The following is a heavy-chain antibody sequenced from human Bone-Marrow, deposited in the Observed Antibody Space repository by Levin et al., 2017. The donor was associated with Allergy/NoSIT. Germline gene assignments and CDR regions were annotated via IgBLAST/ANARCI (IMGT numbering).Heavy chain of an antibody. V-gene: IGHV4-34*01. CDR1: GGSFSAFY. J-gene: IGHJ4*02. CDR3: TGGYTAALDF. CDR2: ITHAGHG. Sequence: SETLSLTCDVSGGSFSAFYWNWVRQSPGMGLEWIGEITHAGHGNYYPSSNGRVSMFFDTSSNKSPFLLTSMIAADTAIYYCTGGYTAALDFWGQGTLVTVSS. D-gene: IGHD2-2*02.